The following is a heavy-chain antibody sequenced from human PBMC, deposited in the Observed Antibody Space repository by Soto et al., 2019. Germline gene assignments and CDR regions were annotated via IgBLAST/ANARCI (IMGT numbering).Heavy chain of an antibody. CDR1: GFTFSSYG. V-gene: IGHV3-33*01. CDR2: IWYDGSNK. Sequence: GGSLRLSCAASGFTFSSYGMHWVRQAPGKGLEWVAVIWYDGSNKYYADSVKGRFTISRDNSKNTLYLQMNSLRAEDTAVYYCASLMVRGVTQSHYYYGMDVWGQGTTVTVSS. J-gene: IGHJ6*02. D-gene: IGHD3-10*01. CDR3: ASLMVRGVTQSHYYYGMDV.